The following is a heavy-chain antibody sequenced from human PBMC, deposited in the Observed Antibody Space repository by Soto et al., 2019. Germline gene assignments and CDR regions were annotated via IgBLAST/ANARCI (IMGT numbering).Heavy chain of an antibody. D-gene: IGHD3-22*01. CDR3: ARDEFDYYDSSGYGYYGMDV. CDR1: GGTFSSYA. V-gene: IGHV1-69*13. CDR2: IIPIFGTA. J-gene: IGHJ6*02. Sequence: ASVKVSCKASGGTFSSYAISWVRQAPGQGLEWMGGIIPIFGTANYAQKFQGRVTITADESTSTAYMELSSLRSEDTAVYYCARDEFDYYDSSGYGYYGMDVWGQGTTVTVSS.